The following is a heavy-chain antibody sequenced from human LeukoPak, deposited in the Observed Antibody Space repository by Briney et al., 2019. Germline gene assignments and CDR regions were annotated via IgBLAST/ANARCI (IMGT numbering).Heavy chain of an antibody. Sequence: PSETLSLTCTVSGGSISGYYWNWIRQPPGKGLEYIGYISYTGSTNYNPSLKSRVTISVDTSKNQFSLKLSSVTAADAAVYYCARVGSYIPRFDIWGQGTMVTVSS. CDR3: ARVGSYIPRFDI. J-gene: IGHJ3*02. V-gene: IGHV4-59*01. D-gene: IGHD3-10*01. CDR1: GGSISGYY. CDR2: ISYTGST.